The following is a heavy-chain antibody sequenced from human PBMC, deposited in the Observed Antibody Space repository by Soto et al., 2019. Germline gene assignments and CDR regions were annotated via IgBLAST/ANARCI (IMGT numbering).Heavy chain of an antibody. CDR2: IIPIFGTA. D-gene: IGHD3-22*01. CDR3: ARDIGSYYDSSGCLDY. Sequence: SVKVSCKASGGTFSSYAISWVRQAPGQGFEWMGGIIPIFGTANYAQKFQGRVTITADESTSTAYMELSSLRSEDTAVYYCARDIGSYYDSSGCLDYWGQGTLVTVSS. V-gene: IGHV1-69*13. CDR1: GGTFSSYA. J-gene: IGHJ4*02.